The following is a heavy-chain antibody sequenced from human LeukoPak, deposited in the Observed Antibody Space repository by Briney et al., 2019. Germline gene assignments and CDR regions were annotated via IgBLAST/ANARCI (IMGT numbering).Heavy chain of an antibody. CDR1: DYSISSGYY. Sequence: SETLSLTCTVSDYSISSGYYWGWIRQPPGKGLEWIGSIHHSRSTYYNPSLKSRVIISVDTSKNEVSLKLSSVTAADTAVYYCAREPRGYDFWSGYYSPTEYFQHWGQGTLVTVSS. CDR2: IHHSRST. CDR3: AREPRGYDFWSGYYSPTEYFQH. V-gene: IGHV4-38-2*02. J-gene: IGHJ1*01. D-gene: IGHD3/OR15-3a*01.